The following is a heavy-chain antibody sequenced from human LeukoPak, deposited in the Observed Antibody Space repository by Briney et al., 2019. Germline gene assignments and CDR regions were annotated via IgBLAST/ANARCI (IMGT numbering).Heavy chain of an antibody. CDR3: AKVNTYYYDSSGYPDY. V-gene: IGHV3-30-3*01. Sequence: GGSLRLSCAASGFTFSSYAMHWVRQAPGKGLEWVAVISYDGSNKYYADSVKGRFTISRDNAKNSLYLQMNSLRAEDTALYYCAKVNTYYYDSSGYPDYWGQGTLVTVSS. D-gene: IGHD3-22*01. CDR1: GFTFSSYA. J-gene: IGHJ4*02. CDR2: ISYDGSNK.